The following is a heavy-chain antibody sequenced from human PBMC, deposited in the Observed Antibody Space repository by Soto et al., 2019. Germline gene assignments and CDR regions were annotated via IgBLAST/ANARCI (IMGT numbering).Heavy chain of an antibody. CDR1: GFAFSGYG. Sequence: GGSLRLSCAASGFAFSGYGMHWVRQAPGKGLEWVALIWYDGSKRDHADSVKGRFTISRDDSKNTLYLQMNSLRAEDTAVYYCARDRDIVVVPAAMLSRGYFDYWGQGTLVTVSS. V-gene: IGHV3-33*01. D-gene: IGHD2-2*01. CDR3: ARDRDIVVVPAAMLSRGYFDY. CDR2: IWYDGSKR. J-gene: IGHJ4*02.